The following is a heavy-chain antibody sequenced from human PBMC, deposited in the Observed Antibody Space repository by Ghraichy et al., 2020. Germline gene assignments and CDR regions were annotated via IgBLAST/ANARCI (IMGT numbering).Heavy chain of an antibody. J-gene: IGHJ6*02. Sequence: GGSLRLSCAASGFTFDDYAMHWVRQAPGKGLEWVSGISWNSGSIGYADSVKGRFTISRDNAKNSLYLQMNSLRAEDTALYYCAKAPVAGTNYYYYGMDVWGQGTTVTVSS. V-gene: IGHV3-9*01. CDR2: ISWNSGSI. CDR1: GFTFDDYA. D-gene: IGHD6-19*01. CDR3: AKAPVAGTNYYYYGMDV.